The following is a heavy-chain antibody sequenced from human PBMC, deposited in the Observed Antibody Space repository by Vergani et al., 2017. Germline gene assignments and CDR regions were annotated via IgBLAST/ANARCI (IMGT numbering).Heavy chain of an antibody. V-gene: IGHV3-30*03. J-gene: IGHJ3*01. CDR2: ISNDGGNK. Sequence: QVQLVESGGNVVQSGTSLRLSCAASGFSFGSYGMHWVRQSPGKGLEWVAVISNDGGNKYYADSVKGRFTISRDTSKKTLSLQMRSLRADDTAVYYCAREYSSTSGRAFDFWGQGTKVTVSS. D-gene: IGHD2-2*01. CDR3: AREYSSTSGRAFDF. CDR1: GFSFGSYG.